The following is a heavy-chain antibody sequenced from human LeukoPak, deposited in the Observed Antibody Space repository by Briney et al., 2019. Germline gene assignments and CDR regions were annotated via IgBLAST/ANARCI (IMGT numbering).Heavy chain of an antibody. V-gene: IGHV3-33*01. J-gene: IGHJ5*02. D-gene: IGHD3-3*01. CDR1: RFTFSSNS. CDR2: IWYDGSNK. Sequence: AGSLRLSCAASRFTFSSNSMHWVRQAPGKGLEWVAVIWYDGSNKYYADSVKGRFTISRDNSKNTMYLQMNSLRAEDTAVYYCARDPSITIFGVAYNNNGFDPWGQGTLVTVSS. CDR3: ARDPSITIFGVAYNNNGFDP.